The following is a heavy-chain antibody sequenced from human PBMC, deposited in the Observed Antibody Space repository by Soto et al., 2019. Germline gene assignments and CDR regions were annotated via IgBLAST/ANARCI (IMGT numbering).Heavy chain of an antibody. Sequence: QVQLVQSGAEVKKPGSSVKVSCKAPGGTFSSYAISWVRQAPGQGLEWMGGIIPIFGTAKYAQKFQGRVTITADESTRTGQMELSSLRSEDKAVYYCARSQGGSSSLDIYYYYYYGMDVWGQGTTVTVSS. J-gene: IGHJ6*02. CDR2: IIPIFGTA. V-gene: IGHV1-69*01. D-gene: IGHD2-15*01. CDR3: ARSQGGSSSLDIYYYYYYGMDV. CDR1: GGTFSSYA.